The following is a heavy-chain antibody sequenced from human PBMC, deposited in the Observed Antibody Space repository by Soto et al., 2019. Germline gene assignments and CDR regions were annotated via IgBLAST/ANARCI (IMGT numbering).Heavy chain of an antibody. Sequence: ASVKVSCKASGYTFTGYYMHWVRQAPGQGLEWMGWTNPNSGGTNYAQKLQGWVTMTRDTSISTAYMELSRLRSDDTAVYYCARGRPNFYDSSGYYLFDYWGQGTLVTVSS. CDR3: ARGRPNFYDSSGYYLFDY. J-gene: IGHJ4*02. V-gene: IGHV1-2*04. D-gene: IGHD3-22*01. CDR1: GYTFTGYY. CDR2: TNPNSGGT.